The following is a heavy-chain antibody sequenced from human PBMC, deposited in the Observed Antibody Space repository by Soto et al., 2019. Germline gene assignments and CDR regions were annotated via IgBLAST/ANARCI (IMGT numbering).Heavy chain of an antibody. D-gene: IGHD1-26*01. CDR3: ARRWELDGSWRY. CDR2: ISYDGSNK. CDR1: GFTFSSYA. J-gene: IGHJ4*02. Sequence: PGGSLRLSCAASGFTFSSYAMHWVRQAPGKGLEWVAVISYDGSNKYYADSVKGRFTISRDNSKNTLYLQMNSLRAEDTAVYYVARRWELDGSWRYWGQGTLVTVSS. V-gene: IGHV3-30-3*01.